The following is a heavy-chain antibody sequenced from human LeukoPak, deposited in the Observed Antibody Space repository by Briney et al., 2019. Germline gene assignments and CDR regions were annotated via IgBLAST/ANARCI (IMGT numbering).Heavy chain of an antibody. J-gene: IGHJ4*02. CDR3: ARGSGSYYGYFDY. CDR2: IYYSGST. Sequence: SETLSLTCTVSGGSISSYYWSWIRQPPGKGLEWIGYIYYSGSTNYNPSLKSQVAISVDTSKNQFSLKLSSVTAADTAVYYCARGSGSYYGYFDYWGQGTLVTVSS. D-gene: IGHD1-26*01. V-gene: IGHV4-59*01. CDR1: GGSISSYY.